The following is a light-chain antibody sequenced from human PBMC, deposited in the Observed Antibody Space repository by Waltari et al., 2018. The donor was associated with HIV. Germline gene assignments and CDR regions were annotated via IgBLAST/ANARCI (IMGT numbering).Light chain of an antibody. CDR2: AAS. V-gene: IGKV1-39*01. J-gene: IGKJ2*01. Sequence: DIQMTQSPSSLSASVGDRVSITCRASQSIGSYLNWSQQKPGKAPNLLIYAASTLQSGVPSRFSGSGSGTDFTLAISSLQPDDFAAYYCQQSYNTPPTFGQGTKLEI. CDR3: QQSYNTPPT. CDR1: QSIGSY.